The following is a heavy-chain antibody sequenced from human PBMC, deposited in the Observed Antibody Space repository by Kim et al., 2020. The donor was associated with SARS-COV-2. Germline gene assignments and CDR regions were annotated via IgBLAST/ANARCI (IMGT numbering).Heavy chain of an antibody. CDR1: GGSISSGDYY. V-gene: IGHV4-30-4*01. D-gene: IGHD2-21*02. J-gene: IGHJ4*02. CDR2: IYYTGSI. CDR3: ARGPPIGGGDCYSH. Sequence: SETLSLTCTVSGGSISSGDYYWSWIRQPPGKGLEWIGYIYYTGSIHYNPSLNSRVTISIDTSKNQFSLKLSSVTAADTAVYYCARGPPIGGGDCYSHWGQGTLVTVSS.